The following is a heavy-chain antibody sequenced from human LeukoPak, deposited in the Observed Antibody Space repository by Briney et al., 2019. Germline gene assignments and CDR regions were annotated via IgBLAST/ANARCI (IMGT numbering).Heavy chain of an antibody. CDR2: VHLNGAT. CDR3: TRESGAFSPFGF. D-gene: IGHD1-26*01. V-gene: IGHV4-4*02. J-gene: IGHJ4*03. Sequence: PSGTLSLSCAVSGGSILSTNWRSWVRQPPGKGLEWIGEVHLNGATNYNPSVEGRVTMSIDKSKNHLSLEVISVTAADTAMYYCTRESGAFSPFGFWGAGNLGTVSS. CDR1: GGSILSTNW.